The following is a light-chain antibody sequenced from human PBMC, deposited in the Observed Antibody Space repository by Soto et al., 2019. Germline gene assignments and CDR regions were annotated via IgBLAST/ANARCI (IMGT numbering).Light chain of an antibody. V-gene: IGKV3-11*01. CDR1: QSVSSY. CDR2: DAS. CDR3: QQRSNWPIT. Sequence: EIVLTPSPATLSLSPGERATLSCRASQSVSSYLAWYRQKPGQAPRLLIYDASNRATGIPARFSGSGSGTDFTLTISSLEPEDFAVYYCQQRSNWPITFGQGTRLEIK. J-gene: IGKJ5*01.